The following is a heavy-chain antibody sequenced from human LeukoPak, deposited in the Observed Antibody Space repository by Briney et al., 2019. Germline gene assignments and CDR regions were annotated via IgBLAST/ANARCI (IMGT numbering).Heavy chain of an antibody. CDR3: ARDGPYGSGKHFYYGMYV. D-gene: IGHD3-10*01. Sequence: PGGSLRLSCAASGCTFSSYGMYWVRHGPRKGLEWVAVIWYDGSNKYYADSVKRRFTISRDNSKNTLYLQMNSLRAGDTAVYYCARDGPYGSGKHFYYGMYVWGQGTTVTVSS. J-gene: IGHJ6*02. V-gene: IGHV3-33*01. CDR1: GCTFSSYG. CDR2: IWYDGSNK.